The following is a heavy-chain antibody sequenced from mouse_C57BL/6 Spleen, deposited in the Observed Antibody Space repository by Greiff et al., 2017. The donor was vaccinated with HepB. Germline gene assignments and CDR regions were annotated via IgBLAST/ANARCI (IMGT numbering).Heavy chain of an antibody. D-gene: IGHD1-1*01. CDR2: IDPSDSYT. V-gene: IGHV1-59*01. CDR3: ARYPYYYGSRERDYYAMDY. Sequence: QVHVKQPGAELVRPGTSVKLSCKASGYTFTSYWMHWVKQRPGQGLEWIGVIDPSDSYTNYNQKFKGKATLTVDTSSSTAYMQLSSLTSEDSAVYYCARYPYYYGSRERDYYAMDYWGQGTSVTVSS. J-gene: IGHJ4*01. CDR1: GYTFTSYW.